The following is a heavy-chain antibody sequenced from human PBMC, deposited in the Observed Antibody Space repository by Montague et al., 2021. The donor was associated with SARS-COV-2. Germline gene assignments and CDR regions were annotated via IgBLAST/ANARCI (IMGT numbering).Heavy chain of an antibody. D-gene: IGHD3-10*01. CDR1: GGSISNGGYY. V-gene: IGHV4-61*02. CDR2: IYTSGST. Sequence: TLSLTCTVSGGSISNGGYYWGWIRQPPGEGLEWIGRIYTSGSTNYNPSLKSRVTISVDTSKNQFSLKLSSVTAADTAVYYCARVGVGTMVRGVIPAYYYYGMDVWGQGTTVTVSS. CDR3: ARVGVGTMVRGVIPAYYYYGMDV. J-gene: IGHJ6*02.